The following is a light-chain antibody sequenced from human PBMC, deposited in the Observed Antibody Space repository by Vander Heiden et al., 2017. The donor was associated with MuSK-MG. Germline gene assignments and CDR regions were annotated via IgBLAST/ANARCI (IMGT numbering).Light chain of an antibody. J-gene: IGKJ4*01. CDR2: DAY. V-gene: IGKV3-11*01. CDR3: HQRTNWPLT. CDR1: QSVSSY. Sequence: EIVLTPSPATLSLSPGERATLSCRASQSVSSYVAWYQQTPGQPPRLLIYDAYNRATGIPARFSGSGSGTDFTLTISSLEPEDFAVYYCHQRTNWPLTFGGGTKVEIK.